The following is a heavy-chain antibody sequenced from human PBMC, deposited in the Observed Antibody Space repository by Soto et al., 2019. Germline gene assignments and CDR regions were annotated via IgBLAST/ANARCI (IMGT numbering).Heavy chain of an antibody. V-gene: IGHV1-18*01. D-gene: IGHD6-19*01. CDR2: ISAYNGNT. J-gene: IGHJ3*02. CDR1: GYTFTSYG. Sequence: ASGKVSCKASGYTFTSYGISWVRQAPGQGLEWMGWISAYNGNTNYAQKLQGRVTMTTDTSTSTAYMELRSLRSDDTAVYYCARVEQWLVHRAFDIWGQGTMVTVSS. CDR3: ARVEQWLVHRAFDI.